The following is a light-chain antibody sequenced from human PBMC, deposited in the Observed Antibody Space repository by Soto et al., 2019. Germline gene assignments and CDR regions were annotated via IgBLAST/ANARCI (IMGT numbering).Light chain of an antibody. CDR1: QTISSW. CDR3: QQYNSYSEA. CDR2: KAS. J-gene: IGKJ1*01. Sequence: IPRTQSPSALSGYVGNRVTITSRAIQTISSWLAWYQQKPGKAPKLLIYKASTLKSGVPSRFSGSGSGTEFTLTISSLQPDDFATYYCQQYNSYSEAFGQGAKVDIK. V-gene: IGKV1-5*03.